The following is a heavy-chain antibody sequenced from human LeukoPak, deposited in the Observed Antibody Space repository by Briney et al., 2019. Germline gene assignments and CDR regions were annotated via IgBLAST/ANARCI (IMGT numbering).Heavy chain of an antibody. CDR1: GYTFTSYG. CDR3: ARDTKWFGETDYYYYYMDV. Sequence: SVKVSCKASGYTFTSYGISWVRQAPGQGLEWMGGIIPIFGTANYAQKFQGRVTITADKSTSTAYMELSSLRSEDTAVYYCARDTKWFGETDYYYYYMDVWGKGTTVTVSS. J-gene: IGHJ6*03. D-gene: IGHD3-10*01. CDR2: IIPIFGTA. V-gene: IGHV1-69*06.